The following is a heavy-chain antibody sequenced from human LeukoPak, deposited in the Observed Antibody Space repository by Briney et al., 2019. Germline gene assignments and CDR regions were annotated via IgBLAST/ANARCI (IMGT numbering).Heavy chain of an antibody. CDR1: GFTFSTFA. D-gene: IGHD3-10*01. V-gene: IGHV3-21*01. CDR2: IFPRGGEI. CDR3: AKDGVLLWFGEPRHYYMDV. J-gene: IGHJ6*03. Sequence: GGSLRLSCAASGFTFSTFAMVWVRQPPGKGLEWVSSIFPRGGEIHYADSVRGRFTISRDNAKNSLYLQMNSLRAEDTAVYYCAKDGVLLWFGEPRHYYMDVWGKGTTVTVSS.